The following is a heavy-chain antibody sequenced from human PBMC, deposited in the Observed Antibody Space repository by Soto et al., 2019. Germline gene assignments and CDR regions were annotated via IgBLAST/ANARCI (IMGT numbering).Heavy chain of an antibody. CDR3: VRVVAIPGYPDN. CDR2: IVPIVDTS. J-gene: IGHJ4*02. CDR1: GGTFSSYA. V-gene: IGHV1-69*14. Sequence: QVQLVQSGAEVRQPASSVKVSCKTSGGTFSSYAISWVRQAPGQWLEWMGGIVPIVDTSTYAQKFQGRVTXXAXKSTSTVYMELSSLRSDDTAVYYCVRVVAIPGYPDNWGQGTLVTVSS. D-gene: IGHD5-12*01.